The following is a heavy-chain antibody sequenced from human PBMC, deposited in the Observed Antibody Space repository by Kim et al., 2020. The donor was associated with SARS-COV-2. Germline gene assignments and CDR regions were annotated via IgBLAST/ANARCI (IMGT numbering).Heavy chain of an antibody. J-gene: IGHJ4*02. CDR3: ARAVGGLLHN. D-gene: IGHD2-15*01. V-gene: IGHV4-59*01. Sequence: STNYNPSLKSRVTISVDTSKNQFSLKLSSVTAADTAVYYCARAVGGLLHNWGQGTLVTVSS. CDR2: ST.